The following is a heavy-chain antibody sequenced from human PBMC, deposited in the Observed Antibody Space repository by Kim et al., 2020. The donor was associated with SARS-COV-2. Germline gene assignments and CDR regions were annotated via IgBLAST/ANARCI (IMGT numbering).Heavy chain of an antibody. CDR2: IYYSGST. CDR1: GGSISSSSYY. J-gene: IGHJ3*02. Sequence: SETLSLTCTVSGGSISSSSYYWGWIRQPPGKGLEWIGSIYYSGSTYYNPSLKSRVTISVDTSKNQFSLKLSSVTAADTAVYYCARRRYDFWSGYYTWAFDIWGQGTMVTVSS. CDR3: ARRRYDFWSGYYTWAFDI. V-gene: IGHV4-39*01. D-gene: IGHD3-3*01.